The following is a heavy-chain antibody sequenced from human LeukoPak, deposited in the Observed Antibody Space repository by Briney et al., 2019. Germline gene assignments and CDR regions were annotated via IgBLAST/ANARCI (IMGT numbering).Heavy chain of an antibody. J-gene: IGHJ4*02. V-gene: IGHV3-30*02. CDR2: TRFDGGNE. D-gene: IGHD6-13*01. CDR1: DFTFSDYG. Sequence: PGGSLRLSCAASDFTFSDYGMHWVRQAPGKGLEWVAFTRFDGGNEIYGDSVKGRFTISRDDSKDTLYLQMNSLSAEDTAVYFCAKAGYSTSWYYLDFWGQGTLVTVSS. CDR3: AKAGYSTSWYYLDF.